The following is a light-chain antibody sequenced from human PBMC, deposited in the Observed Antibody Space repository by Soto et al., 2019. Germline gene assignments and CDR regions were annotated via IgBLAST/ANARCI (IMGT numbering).Light chain of an antibody. CDR2: EVN. J-gene: IGLJ1*01. CDR3: SSYAGRNWYV. CDR1: NSDVGGYNY. V-gene: IGLV2-8*01. Sequence: QSVLTQPPSASGSPGQSVTISCTGTNSDVGGYNYVSWYQQYPGKAPKLIIYEVNERPSGVPDRFSGSKSGNTASLTVSGLQTADEADYYCSSYAGRNWYVFGTGTKLTVL.